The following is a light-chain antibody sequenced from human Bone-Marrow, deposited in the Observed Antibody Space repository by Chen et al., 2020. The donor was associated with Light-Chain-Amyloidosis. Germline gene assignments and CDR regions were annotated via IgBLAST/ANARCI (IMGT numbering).Light chain of an antibody. J-gene: IGLJ2*01. Sequence: YELTQTPSVSVSPAQTARITCAGDDLPTKYAYWYQQKPGQAPVLVIHRDTERPSGISERFSGSSSGTTATLTISGVQAEDEADYHCQSADSSGTYEVIFGGGTKLTVL. CDR3: QSADSSGTYEVI. CDR1: DLPTKY. V-gene: IGLV3-25*03. CDR2: RDT.